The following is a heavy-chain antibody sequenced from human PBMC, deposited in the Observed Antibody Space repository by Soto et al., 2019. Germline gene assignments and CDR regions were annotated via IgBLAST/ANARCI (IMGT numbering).Heavy chain of an antibody. CDR2: IYPGDSDT. CDR1: GYSFTSYW. CDR3: ARHKITFGGVIPPRAFDI. V-gene: IGHV5-51*01. J-gene: IGHJ3*02. D-gene: IGHD3-16*02. Sequence: RGESLKISCKGSGYSFTSYWIGWVRQMPGKGLEWMGIIYPGDSDTRYSPSFQGQVTISADKSISTAYPQWSSLKASDTAMYYCARHKITFGGVIPPRAFDIWGQGTMVTVSS.